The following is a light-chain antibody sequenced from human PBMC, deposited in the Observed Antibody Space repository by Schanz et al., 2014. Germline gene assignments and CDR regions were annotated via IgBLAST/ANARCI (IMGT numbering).Light chain of an antibody. J-gene: IGLJ3*02. CDR2: DVS. CDR3: SSYTSRTTLV. Sequence: QSALTQPASVSGSPGQSITISCTGTSSDFGGYNYVSWYQQHPGKAPKLMIYDVSNRPSGVSNRFSGSKSDNTASLTISGLQAEDEADYYCSSYTSRTTLVFGGGTKLTVL. CDR1: SSDFGGYNY. V-gene: IGLV2-14*01.